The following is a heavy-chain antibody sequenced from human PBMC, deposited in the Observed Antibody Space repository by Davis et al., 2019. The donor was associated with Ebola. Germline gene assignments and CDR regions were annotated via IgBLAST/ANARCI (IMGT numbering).Heavy chain of an antibody. CDR2: IYYSGST. V-gene: IGHV4-39*01. CDR1: GGSISSSSYY. J-gene: IGHJ5*02. Sequence: MPSETLSLTCTVSGGSISSSSYYWGWIRQPPGKGLEWIGSIYYSGSTYYNPSLKSRVTISVDTSKSQFSLKLSSVTAADTAVYYCASGLLDWFDPWGQGTLVTVSS. D-gene: IGHD2-15*01. CDR3: ASGLLDWFDP.